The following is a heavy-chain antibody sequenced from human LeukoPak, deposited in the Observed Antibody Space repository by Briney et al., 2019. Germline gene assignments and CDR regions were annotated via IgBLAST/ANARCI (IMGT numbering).Heavy chain of an antibody. J-gene: IGHJ4*02. CDR1: GFTFSSYS. Sequence: PGGSLRLSCAASGFTFSSYSMNWVRQAPGKGLEWVSSISSSSSYIYYADSVKGRFTISRDNAKNSLYLQMNSLRAEDTAVYYCAKRPYESRGYYSGGGGGLDNWGQGTLVTVSS. D-gene: IGHD3-22*01. V-gene: IGHV3-21*01. CDR3: AKRPYESRGYYSGGGGGLDN. CDR2: ISSSSSYI.